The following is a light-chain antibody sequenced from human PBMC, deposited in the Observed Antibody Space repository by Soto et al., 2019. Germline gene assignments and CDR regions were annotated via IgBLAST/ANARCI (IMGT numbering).Light chain of an antibody. CDR3: QQFDNLPYT. J-gene: IGKJ2*01. Sequence: DIQLTQSPSSLSASVGDRVTITCLASQDIVKSLNWYQQKPGSAPNLLIYDASNLQTGVPSRFSGSGSGTDFTFTISSLQPEDFATYYCQQFDNLPYTFGQGTKLEIK. V-gene: IGKV1-33*01. CDR2: DAS. CDR1: QDIVKS.